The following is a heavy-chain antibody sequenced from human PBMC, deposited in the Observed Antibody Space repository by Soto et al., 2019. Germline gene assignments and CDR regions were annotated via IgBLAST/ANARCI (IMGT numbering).Heavy chain of an antibody. CDR1: GGSISSGDYY. CDR3: ARGARITERYFDL. Sequence: PSETLSLTCTVSGGSISSGDYYWSWIRQPPGKGLEWIGHIYYTGGTYYNPSLESRLAISVDRSKIQFSLKLRSVTAADTAVYYCARGARITERYFDLWGRGTLVTVSS. D-gene: IGHD3-10*01. J-gene: IGHJ2*01. CDR2: IYYTGGT. V-gene: IGHV4-30-4*01.